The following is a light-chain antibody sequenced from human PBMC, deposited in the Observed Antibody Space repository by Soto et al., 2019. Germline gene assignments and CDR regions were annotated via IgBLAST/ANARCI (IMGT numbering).Light chain of an antibody. Sequence: DIVMTQSPDSLAVSLGERATINCKSSQNILSRSNNKKYLAWYQQKPGQPPKLLIYWASIRESGVPDRFSGSGSGTDFTLTISSLQAEDVAVYYCQHYYTPPLTFGGGTKVDIK. CDR1: QNILSRSNNKKY. CDR2: WAS. V-gene: IGKV4-1*01. J-gene: IGKJ4*01. CDR3: QHYYTPPLT.